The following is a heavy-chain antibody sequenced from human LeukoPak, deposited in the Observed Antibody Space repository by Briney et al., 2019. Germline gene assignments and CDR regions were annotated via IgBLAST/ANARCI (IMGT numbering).Heavy chain of an antibody. CDR3: VQTTAMVIFDY. D-gene: IGHD5-18*01. J-gene: IGHJ4*02. CDR1: GFTFSSYS. CDR2: ISSSSSTI. Sequence: PGGSLRLSCAASGFTFSSYSMNWVRQAPGKGLEWVSYISSSSSTIYYADSVKGRFTISRDNAKNSLYLQMNSLRAEDTAVYYCVQTTAMVIFDYWGQGTLVTVSS. V-gene: IGHV3-48*01.